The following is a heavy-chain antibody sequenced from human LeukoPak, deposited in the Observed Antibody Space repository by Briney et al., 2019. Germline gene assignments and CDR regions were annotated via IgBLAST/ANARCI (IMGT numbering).Heavy chain of an antibody. Sequence: GGSLRLSCAASGFTFSRYWMSWVRHAPGKGLEWVANIEQDGSERYYVDSVKGRFPISRDNAKNSLYLQMNSLRAEDTAVYYCAREFCSGANCYPMGAFDMWGQGTMVTVSS. D-gene: IGHD2-15*01. CDR3: AREFCSGANCYPMGAFDM. J-gene: IGHJ3*02. V-gene: IGHV3-7*01. CDR2: IEQDGSER. CDR1: GFTFSRYW.